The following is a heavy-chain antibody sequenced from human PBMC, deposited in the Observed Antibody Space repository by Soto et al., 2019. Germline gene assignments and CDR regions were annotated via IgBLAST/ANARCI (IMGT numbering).Heavy chain of an antibody. V-gene: IGHV1-69*01. D-gene: IGHD3-22*01. CDR3: ARDPDYYESSGYSYGMDV. Sequence: QVQLVQSGAEVKKPGSSVKVSCKASGGTFSSYAISWVRQAPGQGLEWMGGIIPILGTANYAQKFQGRVTITADESTGTAYIELCSLRSEDTAVYYCARDPDYYESSGYSYGMDVRGQGTTVTVSS. CDR2: IIPILGTA. J-gene: IGHJ6*02. CDR1: GGTFSSYA.